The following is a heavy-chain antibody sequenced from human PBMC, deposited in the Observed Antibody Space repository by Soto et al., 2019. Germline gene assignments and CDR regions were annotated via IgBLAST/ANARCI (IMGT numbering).Heavy chain of an antibody. V-gene: IGHV5-51*01. CDR2: IYPGDSDT. CDR3: ARPIAVAGLFYFDY. J-gene: IGHJ4*02. D-gene: IGHD6-19*01. Sequence: GESLKISCKGSGYTFTNYWIGWVRQMPGKGLEWMGIIYPGDSDTRYSPPFQGQVTISADKSISTAYLQWSSLKASDTAMYYCARPIAVAGLFYFDYWGQGILVTVSS. CDR1: GYTFTNYW.